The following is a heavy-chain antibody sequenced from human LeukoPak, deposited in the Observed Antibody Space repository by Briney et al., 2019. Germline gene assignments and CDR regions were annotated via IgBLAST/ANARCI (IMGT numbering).Heavy chain of an antibody. CDR2: IYYSGST. J-gene: IGHJ6*02. Sequence: PSETLSLTCTVSGGSISSYYWSWIRQPPGKGLEWIGYIYYSGSTNYNPSLKSRVTISVGTSKNQFSLKLSPVTAADTAVYYCARDCSSTSCWAGMDVWGQGTTVTVSS. D-gene: IGHD2-2*01. CDR3: ARDCSSTSCWAGMDV. V-gene: IGHV4-59*01. CDR1: GGSISSYY.